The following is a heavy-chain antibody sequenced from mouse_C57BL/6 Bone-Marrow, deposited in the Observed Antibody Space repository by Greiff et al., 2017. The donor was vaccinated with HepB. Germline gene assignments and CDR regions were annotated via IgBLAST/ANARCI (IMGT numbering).Heavy chain of an antibody. CDR2: IYPRSGNT. CDR3: ARVYYYGSSYGYYAMDY. CDR1: GYTFTSYG. Sequence: VQLQQSGAELARPGASVKLSCKASGYTFTSYGISWVKQRTGQGLEWIGEIYPRSGNTYYNEKFKGKATLTADKSSSTAYMGLRSLTSEDSAVYFCARVYYYGSSYGYYAMDYWGQGTSVTVSS. J-gene: IGHJ4*01. V-gene: IGHV1-81*01. D-gene: IGHD1-1*01.